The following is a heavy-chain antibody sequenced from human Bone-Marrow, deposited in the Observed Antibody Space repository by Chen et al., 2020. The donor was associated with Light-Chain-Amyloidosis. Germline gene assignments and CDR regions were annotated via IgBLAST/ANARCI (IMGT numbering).Heavy chain of an antibody. CDR1: GFTFNRHG. V-gene: IGHV3-33*01. Sequence: QVQLVESGGGVVQPGRSLRLSCAASGFTFNRHGMHWVRQAPGRGLEWVAVIWYDGTDKYYADSVKGRFTISRDNPENTVYLQMNTLGDEDTAVYYCARDPHTGAGQFFDHWGQGTLVTVSS. D-gene: IGHD2-8*02. CDR2: IWYDGTDK. J-gene: IGHJ4*02. CDR3: ARDPHTGAGQFFDH.